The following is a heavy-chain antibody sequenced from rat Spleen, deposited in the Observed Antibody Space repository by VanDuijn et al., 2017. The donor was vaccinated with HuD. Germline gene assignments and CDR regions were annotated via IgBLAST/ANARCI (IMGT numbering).Heavy chain of an antibody. CDR2: ISPDGGST. V-gene: IGHV5-58*01. CDR1: GFTFSGYW. D-gene: IGHD1-2*01. Sequence: EVQLVESGGGLVRPGRSLKLSCAASGFTFSGYWMYWIRQAPGEGLEWISSISPDGGSTYYPDSVKGRFTISRNNAENTVYLQMNSLRSEDTATYYCGKDMNYYSTYPFYVMGDWGQGASVTVSS. J-gene: IGHJ4*01. CDR3: GKDMNYYSTYPFYVMGD.